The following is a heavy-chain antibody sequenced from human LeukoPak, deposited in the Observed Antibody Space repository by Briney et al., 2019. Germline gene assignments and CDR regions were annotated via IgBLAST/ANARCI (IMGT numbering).Heavy chain of an antibody. J-gene: IGHJ4*02. CDR1: GDSISSYY. D-gene: IGHD3-10*01. V-gene: IGHV4-59*07. Sequence: PSDTLSLTCTVSGDSISSYYGSWIRQPPGKGLEWMGYISNSGRTDYNPALKSRVTISVDTSKNQFSLKLSSVTGADTAVYYCARGRTWFGELSYWGQGTLVTVSS. CDR2: ISNSGRT. CDR3: ARGRTWFGELSY.